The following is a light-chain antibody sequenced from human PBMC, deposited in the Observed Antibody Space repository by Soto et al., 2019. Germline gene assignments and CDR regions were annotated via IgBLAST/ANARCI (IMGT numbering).Light chain of an antibody. V-gene: IGKV1-5*01. CDR1: QSISSW. J-gene: IGKJ2*01. CDR3: KQYNSYMYT. Sequence: DIQMTQSPSTLSASVGDRVTITCRASQSISSWLAWYQQKPGKAPKLLIYDASSLESGVTSRFSGSGSGTEFTLTISSLQTDDFATYYCKQYNSYMYTFGQGTKLEIK. CDR2: DAS.